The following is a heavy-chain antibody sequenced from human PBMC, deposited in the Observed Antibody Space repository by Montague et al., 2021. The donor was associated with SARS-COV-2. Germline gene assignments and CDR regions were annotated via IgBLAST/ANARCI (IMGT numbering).Heavy chain of an antibody. J-gene: IGHJ3*02. Sequence: SETLSLTRAVYGGSFSGYYWSWIRQPPGKGLEWIGEINHSGSTNYNPSLKSRVTISVDTSKNQFSLKLSSVTAADTAVYYRAIPMVRGFSRAFDIWGQGTMVTVSS. CDR1: GGSFSGYY. CDR2: INHSGST. CDR3: AIPMVRGFSRAFDI. V-gene: IGHV4-34*01. D-gene: IGHD3-10*01.